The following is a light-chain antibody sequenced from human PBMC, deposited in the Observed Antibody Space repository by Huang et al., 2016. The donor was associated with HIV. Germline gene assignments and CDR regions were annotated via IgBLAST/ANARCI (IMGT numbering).Light chain of an antibody. CDR3: QQRSNWPRT. CDR1: QSISRY. J-gene: IGKJ1*01. Sequence: EIVLTQSPATLSLSPGERATLSCRASQSISRYLAWYEQKPGQAPRLLIYDASNRKTGVPARFSGSVSGTDFTLTISSLEPEDFAVYYCQQRSNWPRTFGQGTKVEIK. V-gene: IGKV3-11*01. CDR2: DAS.